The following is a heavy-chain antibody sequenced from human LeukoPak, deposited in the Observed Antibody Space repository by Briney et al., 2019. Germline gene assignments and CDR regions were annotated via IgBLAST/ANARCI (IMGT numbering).Heavy chain of an antibody. CDR3: ASYSGYDIAPRLRSPTRAYYYGMDV. J-gene: IGHJ6*02. CDR1: GFTFSSYG. Sequence: GRSLRLCCAASGFTFSSYGMHWVRQAPGKGLEWVAVISYDGSNKYYADSVKGRFTISRDNSKNTLYLQMNSLRAEDTAVYYCASYSGYDIAPRLRSPTRAYYYGMDVWGQGTTVTVSS. CDR2: ISYDGSNK. D-gene: IGHD5-12*01. V-gene: IGHV3-30*03.